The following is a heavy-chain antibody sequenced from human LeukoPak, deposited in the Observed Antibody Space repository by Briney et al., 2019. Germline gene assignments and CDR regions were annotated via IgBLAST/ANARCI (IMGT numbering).Heavy chain of an antibody. J-gene: IGHJ6*02. CDR1: GDSVSSNSVA. Sequence: SQTLSLTCAISGDSVSSNSVAWNWIRQSPSRGLEWLGRTYYRSKWYNDYAVSVKSRITINPDTSKNQFSLHLNSVTPEDTAVYYCATDRVYYGMDVWGQGTTVTVSS. CDR2: TYYRSKWYN. CDR3: ATDRVYYGMDV. D-gene: IGHD3-10*01. V-gene: IGHV6-1*01.